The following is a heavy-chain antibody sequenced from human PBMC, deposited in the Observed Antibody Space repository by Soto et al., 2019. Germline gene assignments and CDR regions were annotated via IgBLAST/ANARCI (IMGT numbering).Heavy chain of an antibody. CDR3: ATAEVDY. J-gene: IGHJ4*02. Sequence: PGGSLRLSCSASGFTFSSYAMHWVRQAPGKGLEYVSAISSNGGSTNYADSVKGRFTVSRDNARNTLHLQMNSLRAEDTAVYYCATAEVDYWGPGTLVTVSS. V-gene: IGHV3-64D*08. CDR1: GFTFSSYA. CDR2: ISSNGGST.